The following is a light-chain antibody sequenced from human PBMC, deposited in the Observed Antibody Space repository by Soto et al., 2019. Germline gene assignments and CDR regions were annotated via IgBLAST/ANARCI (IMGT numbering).Light chain of an antibody. CDR2: DNN. J-gene: IGLJ2*01. Sequence: QSVLTQPPSVSGAPGQRVAISCTGSSSNIGAGYNVHWYQQLPGRAPKLLISDNNNRPSGVPDRFSGSKSGTSASLAITGLQAEDEADYYCQSYDSSLSASVFGGGTQLTVL. V-gene: IGLV1-40*01. CDR3: QSYDSSLSASV. CDR1: SSNIGAGYN.